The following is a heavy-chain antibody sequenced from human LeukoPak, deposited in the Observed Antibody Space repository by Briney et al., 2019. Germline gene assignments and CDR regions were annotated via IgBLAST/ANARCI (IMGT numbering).Heavy chain of an antibody. V-gene: IGHV3-64*01. CDR3: VRSRSDTTMVFDS. CDR1: GFAISDYY. D-gene: IGHD5-18*01. Sequence: GGSLRLSCAASGFAISDYYMHWVRQSPGKGPQFVSGISANGDTTYYANSVKGRFTISRDTSRNTMYLQMGGLRGDDIGVYYCVRSRSDTTMVFDSWGQGTLVTVSS. J-gene: IGHJ4*02. CDR2: ISANGDTT.